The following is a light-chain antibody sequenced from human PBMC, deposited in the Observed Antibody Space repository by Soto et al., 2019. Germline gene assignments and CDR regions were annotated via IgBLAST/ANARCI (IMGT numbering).Light chain of an antibody. CDR2: SAS. J-gene: IGKJ1*01. Sequence: DIQLTQSPSFLSASVGDRVTITCRASQDISSYFAWYLQRPGKFPRFLTHSASTLQSGFPSRFSATGSGTTFTLTTSSLQPEDIETYYYHQLNRFPRTFGQGTKVE. CDR3: HQLNRFPRT. V-gene: IGKV1-9*01. CDR1: QDISSY.